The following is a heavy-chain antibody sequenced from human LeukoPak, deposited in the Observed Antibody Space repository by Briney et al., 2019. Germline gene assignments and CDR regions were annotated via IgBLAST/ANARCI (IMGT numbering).Heavy chain of an antibody. J-gene: IGHJ1*01. D-gene: IGHD6-13*01. CDR3: ARSTSSNSYEYFEY. Sequence: SETLSLTCTVSGASVSSGSSYWTWIRQPPGKGLEWIGYIYYSGSTHYNPSLKSRVTLSVDRSKNQFSLKLTSVTAADTAVYYCARSTSSNSYEYFEYWGQGTLVTVSS. CDR1: GASVSSGSSY. V-gene: IGHV4-61*01. CDR2: IYYSGST.